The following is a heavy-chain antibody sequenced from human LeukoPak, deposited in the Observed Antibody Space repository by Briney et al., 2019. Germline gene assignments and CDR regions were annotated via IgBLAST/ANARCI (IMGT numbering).Heavy chain of an antibody. Sequence: SETLSLTCTVSGGSISSYYWSWIRQPPGKGLEWIGYIYYSGSTNYNPSLKSRVPITVDKSKNQFSLKLSSVTAADTAVYYCARIGHEDYYFDYWGQGTLVTVSS. CDR1: GGSISSYY. V-gene: IGHV4-59*01. CDR3: ARIGHEDYYFDY. J-gene: IGHJ4*02. CDR2: IYYSGST.